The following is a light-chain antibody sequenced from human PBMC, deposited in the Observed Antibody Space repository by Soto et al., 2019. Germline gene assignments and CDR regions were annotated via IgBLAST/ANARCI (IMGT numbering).Light chain of an antibody. CDR1: SSDVGSYDY. Sequence: QSVLTQPASVSGSPGQSITISCTGTSSDVGSYDYVSWYQQHPGKAPKLMIYEVSNRPSGVSNRFSGSKSGNTASLTISGLQAEDEADYYCRSYTTNTLFGTGTKVTVL. V-gene: IGLV2-14*01. J-gene: IGLJ1*01. CDR2: EVS. CDR3: RSYTTNTL.